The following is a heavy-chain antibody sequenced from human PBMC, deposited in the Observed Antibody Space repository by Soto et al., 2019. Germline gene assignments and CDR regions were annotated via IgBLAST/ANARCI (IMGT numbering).Heavy chain of an antibody. V-gene: IGHV3-30*18. CDR2: ISYDGSNK. CDR1: GFTFSSYG. Sequence: GGSLRLSCAASGFTFSSYGMHWVRQAPGKGLEWVAVISYDGSNKYYADSVKGRFTISRDNSKNTLYLQMNSLRAEDTAVYYCAKVSIAARGEDYWGQGTLVTVSS. J-gene: IGHJ4*02. D-gene: IGHD6-6*01. CDR3: AKVSIAARGEDY.